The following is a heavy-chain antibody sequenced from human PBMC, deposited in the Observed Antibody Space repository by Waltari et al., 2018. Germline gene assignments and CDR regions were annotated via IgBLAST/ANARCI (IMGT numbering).Heavy chain of an antibody. D-gene: IGHD1-20*01. J-gene: IGHJ6*02. Sequence: QVQLVQSGPEVRKPGASVKVSCKVSGDTLTELSIHWVRLAPGKGLEWMGGVDPEDGETIDAKKFQGRVTMNEDTSTDIAYMELSSLRSEDTAVYYCATDIPPDESQIAVLGITKYDAMDVWGQGTTVTVSS. V-gene: IGHV1-24*01. CDR1: GDTLTELS. CDR3: ATDIPPDESQIAVLGITKYDAMDV. CDR2: VDPEDGET.